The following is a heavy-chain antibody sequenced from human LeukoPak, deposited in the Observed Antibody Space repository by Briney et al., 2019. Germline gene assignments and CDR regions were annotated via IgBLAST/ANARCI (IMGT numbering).Heavy chain of an antibody. CDR2: INHSGST. CDR3: ARRGSSGYYPRTAPFDY. CDR1: GGSFSGYY. J-gene: IGHJ4*02. Sequence: KPSETLSLTCAVYGGSFSGYYWSWIRQPPGKGLEWIGEINHSGSTNYNPSLKSRVTISVDTSKNQFSLKLSSVTAADTAVYYCARRGSSGYYPRTAPFDYWGQGTLVTVSS. D-gene: IGHD3-22*01. V-gene: IGHV4-34*01.